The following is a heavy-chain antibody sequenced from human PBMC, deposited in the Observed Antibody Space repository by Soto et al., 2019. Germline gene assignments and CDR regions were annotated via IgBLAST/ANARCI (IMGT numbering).Heavy chain of an antibody. CDR3: ASRTYCGSASCYFDF. V-gene: IGHV4-4*02. D-gene: IGHD2-2*01. J-gene: IGHJ4*02. CDR2: IFHSGST. Sequence: SETLSLTCAVSSGSISSSNWWSWVRQPPGKGLEWIGEIFHSGSTNYNPSLKSRVAISVDNSKNQFSLKLSSVTAADTAVYYCASRTYCGSASCYFDFWGPGTLVTVSS. CDR1: SGSISSSNW.